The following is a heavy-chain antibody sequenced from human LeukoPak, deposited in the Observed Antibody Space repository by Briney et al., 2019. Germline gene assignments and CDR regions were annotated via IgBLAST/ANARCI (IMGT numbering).Heavy chain of an antibody. CDR1: GGTFSSYA. V-gene: IGHV1-69*13. Sequence: ASVKVSCKASGGTFSSYAISWVRQAPGQGLEWMGGIISIFGTANYAQKFQGRVTITADESTSTAYMELSSLRSEDTAVYYCARDGIRRGYSYQIDYWGQGTLVTVSS. CDR2: IISIFGTA. D-gene: IGHD5-18*01. J-gene: IGHJ4*02. CDR3: ARDGIRRGYSYQIDY.